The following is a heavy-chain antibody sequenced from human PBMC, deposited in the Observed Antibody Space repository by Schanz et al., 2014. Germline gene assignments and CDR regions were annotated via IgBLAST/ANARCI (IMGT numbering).Heavy chain of an antibody. CDR1: GYIFINSG. Sequence: QIQLVQSGPEVKKPGATVKVSCKASGYIFINSGISWVRQAPGQGLEWMGWISVYTGNTKYGQKVQGKVTMTADTSTTTAYMELKSLRSDDTAVYYCARDAADFYDILTEKDYWGQGTLVTVSS. J-gene: IGHJ4*02. D-gene: IGHD3-9*01. CDR2: ISVYTGNT. CDR3: ARDAADFYDILTEKDY. V-gene: IGHV1-18*01.